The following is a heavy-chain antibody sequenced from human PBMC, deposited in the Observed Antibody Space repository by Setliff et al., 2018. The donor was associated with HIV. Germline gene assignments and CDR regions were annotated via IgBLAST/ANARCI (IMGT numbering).Heavy chain of an antibody. D-gene: IGHD2-15*01. Sequence: GSLRLSCVASGGSISSYYWGWVRQPPGKGLEWIGSIYYSGSTYYNPSLKSRVTISVDTSKNQFSLKLSSVTAADTAVYHCARRVVLSYGYYFDYWGQGTLVTVSS. CDR1: GGSISSYY. V-gene: IGHV4-39*01. CDR3: ARRVVLSYGYYFDY. CDR2: IYYSGST. J-gene: IGHJ4*02.